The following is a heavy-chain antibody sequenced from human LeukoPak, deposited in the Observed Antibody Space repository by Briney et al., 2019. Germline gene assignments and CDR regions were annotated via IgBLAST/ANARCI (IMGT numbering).Heavy chain of an antibody. CDR3: ARVRNSGFRYVDS. CDR2: ISAYNGNT. D-gene: IGHD5-12*01. J-gene: IGHJ4*02. Sequence: PGGSLRLSCAASGFTFSSYGMHWVRQAPGQGLEWVGWISAYNGNTNYAQKLQGRVTMTTDTSTSTAYMDLRSLRSDDTAVYYCARVRNSGFRYVDSWGQGTLVTVSS. CDR1: GFTFSSYG. V-gene: IGHV1-18*01.